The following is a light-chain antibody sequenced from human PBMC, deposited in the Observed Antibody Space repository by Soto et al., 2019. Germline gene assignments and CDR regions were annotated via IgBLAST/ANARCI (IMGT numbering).Light chain of an antibody. CDR2: GTS. Sequence: EIVLTQSPDTLSLSPGERATLSCRASQSISISYLAWYQQQPGQAPRLLIYGTSTRATGIPDRFSGSGSGTDFTLTISKLEPGDFAVYYCQQYGGSSWTFGQGTKVEIK. CDR1: QSISISY. V-gene: IGKV3-20*01. J-gene: IGKJ1*01. CDR3: QQYGGSSWT.